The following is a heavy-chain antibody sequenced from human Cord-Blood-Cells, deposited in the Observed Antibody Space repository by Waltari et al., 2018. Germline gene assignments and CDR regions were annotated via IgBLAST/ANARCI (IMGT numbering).Heavy chain of an antibody. V-gene: IGHV3-15*01. CDR3: TTDGVNCSSTSCYFGYYYYYYMDV. Sequence: EVQLVESGGGLVKPGGSLRLSCAASGCTFSNAWMIWVRQAPGKGLEWSGGSKSKTDGGTTDYAAPVKGRFTISRDDSKNTLYLQMNSLKTEDTAVYYCTTDGVNCSSTSCYFGYYYYYYMDVWGKGTTVTVSS. CDR2: SKSKTDGGTT. CDR1: GCTFSNAW. D-gene: IGHD2-2*01. J-gene: IGHJ6*03.